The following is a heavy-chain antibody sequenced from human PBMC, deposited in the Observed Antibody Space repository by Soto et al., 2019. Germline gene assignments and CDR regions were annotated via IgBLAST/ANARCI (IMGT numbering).Heavy chain of an antibody. CDR1: GFTFSSYA. CDR3: AKDPPYYGSGSSPPDY. V-gene: IGHV3-23*01. CDR2: ISGSGGST. D-gene: IGHD3-10*01. Sequence: GGSLRLSCAASGFTFSSYAMSWVRQAPGKGLEWVSAISGSGGSTYYADSVKGRFTISRDNSKNTLYLQMNSLRAEDTAVYYCAKDPPYYGSGSSPPDYWGKGTLVTVS. J-gene: IGHJ4*02.